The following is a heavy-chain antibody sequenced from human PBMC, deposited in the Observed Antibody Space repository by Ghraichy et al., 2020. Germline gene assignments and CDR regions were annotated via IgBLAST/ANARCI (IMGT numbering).Heavy chain of an antibody. CDR1: GFTFSSYW. J-gene: IGHJ4*02. V-gene: IGHV3-7*01. CDR2: IKQDGSEK. Sequence: GGSLRLSCAASGFTFSSYWMSWVRQAPGKGLEWVANIKQDGSEKYYVDSVKGRFTISRDNAKNSLYLQMNSLRAEDTAVYYCAREYYDILILIPVFDYWGQGTLVTVSS. D-gene: IGHD3-9*01. CDR3: AREYYDILILIPVFDY.